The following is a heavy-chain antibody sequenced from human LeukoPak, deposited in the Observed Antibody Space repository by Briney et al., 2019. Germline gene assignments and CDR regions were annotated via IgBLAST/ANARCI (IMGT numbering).Heavy chain of an antibody. J-gene: IGHJ4*02. CDR2: ISWNSGSI. CDR3: AKDQDVAAAGTWGSIDY. CDR1: GFTFYDYA. D-gene: IGHD6-13*01. V-gene: IGHV3-9*01. Sequence: GGSLRLSCAASGFTFYDYAMHWVRQAPGKGLEGVSGISWNSGSIGYADSVKGRFTISRDNAKNSLYLQMDSLRGEDTAVYYCAKDQDVAAAGTWGSIDYWGQGTLVTVSS.